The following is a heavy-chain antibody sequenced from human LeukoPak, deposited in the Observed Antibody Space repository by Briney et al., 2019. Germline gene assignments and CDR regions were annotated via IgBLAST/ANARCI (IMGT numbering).Heavy chain of an antibody. V-gene: IGHV4-34*01. CDR1: GGSFSGYY. J-gene: IGHJ4*02. CDR3: ARELVDYDCWSGYYPKYYFDY. Sequence: PSETLSLTCAVYGGSFSGYYWSWIRQPPGKGLEWIGEINHSGSTNYNPSLKSRVTISVDTSKNQFSLKLSSVTAADTAVYYCARELVDYDCWSGYYPKYYFDYWGQGTLVTVSS. D-gene: IGHD3-3*01. CDR2: INHSGST.